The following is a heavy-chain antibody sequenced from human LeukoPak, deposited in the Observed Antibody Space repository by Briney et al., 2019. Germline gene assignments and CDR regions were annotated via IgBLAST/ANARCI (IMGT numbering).Heavy chain of an antibody. V-gene: IGHV3-74*01. CDR1: GFTFSSYW. J-gene: IGHJ4*02. D-gene: IGHD6-19*01. CDR3: AKASTLAGPTWFDY. CDR2: INSDGSST. Sequence: GGSLRLSCAASGFTFSSYWMHWVRQAPGKGLVWVSRINSDGSSTYYADSVKGRFTISRDNSKNTLYLQMNSLRAEDTAVYYCAKASTLAGPTWFDYWGQGTLVTVSS.